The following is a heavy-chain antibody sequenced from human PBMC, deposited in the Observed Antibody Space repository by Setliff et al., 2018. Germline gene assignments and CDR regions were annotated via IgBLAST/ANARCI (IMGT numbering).Heavy chain of an antibody. J-gene: IGHJ4*02. V-gene: IGHV4-4*07. D-gene: IGHD3-10*01. CDR2: IYVTEST. CDR1: GDSISNYY. CDR3: AASRAYTGAVEEWFLPKTFDF. Sequence: SETLSLTCTVSGDSISNYYWNWIRQPAGKGLEWIGRIYVTESTKYNPSLKSRVTLSIDTSKNQFSLKLSSVTAADAALYSCAASRAYTGAVEEWFLPKTFDFWGQGSPVTVSS.